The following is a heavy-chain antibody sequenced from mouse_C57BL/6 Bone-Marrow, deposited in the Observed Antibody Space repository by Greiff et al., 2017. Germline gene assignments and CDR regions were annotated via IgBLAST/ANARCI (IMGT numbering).Heavy chain of an antibody. D-gene: IGHD1-1*01. Sequence: EVQLVESGGGLVKPGGSLKLSCAASGFTFSDYGMHWVRQAPGKGLEWVAYISSGSSTIYYADTVKGRFTISRDNAKNTLFLQMTRLRSEDTAMYSCARPPYYCGSSPGYFDGWGTGTTVTVSS. CDR3: ARPPYYCGSSPGYFDG. V-gene: IGHV5-17*01. J-gene: IGHJ1*03. CDR1: GFTFSDYG. CDR2: ISSGSSTI.